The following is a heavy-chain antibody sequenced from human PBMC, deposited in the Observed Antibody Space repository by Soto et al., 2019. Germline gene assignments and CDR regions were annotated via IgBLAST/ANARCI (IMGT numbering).Heavy chain of an antibody. J-gene: IGHJ6*02. V-gene: IGHV3-23*01. CDR3: AKDRMVTQNYAGVDYYYYYGMDV. D-gene: IGHD2-21*02. CDR2: ISGSGGST. Sequence: GGSLRLSCAASGFTFSSYAMSWVRQAPGKGLEWVSAISGSGGSTYYADSVKGRFTISRDNSKNTLYLQMNSLRAEDTAVYYCAKDRMVTQNYAGVDYYYYYGMDVWGQGTTVTVSS. CDR1: GFTFSSYA.